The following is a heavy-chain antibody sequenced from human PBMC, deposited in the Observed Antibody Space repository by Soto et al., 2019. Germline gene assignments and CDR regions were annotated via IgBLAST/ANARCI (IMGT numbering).Heavy chain of an antibody. CDR1: GFTVSSNY. CDR2: IYSGGSK. V-gene: IGHV3-66*04. D-gene: IGHD5-12*01. CDR3: ASQYGGYGWFDT. Sequence: GGSLRLSCAASGFTVSSNYMNWVRQAPGKGLEWVSVIYSGGSKYYADSVKGRFTISRDNSKNTLYLQMNSLRAEDTAVYYYASQYGGYGWFDTWGQGTPVTVSS. J-gene: IGHJ5*02.